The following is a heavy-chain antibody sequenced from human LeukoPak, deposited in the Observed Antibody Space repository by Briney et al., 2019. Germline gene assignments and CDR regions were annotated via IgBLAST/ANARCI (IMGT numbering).Heavy chain of an antibody. Sequence: KSSETLSLTCTVSGGSIRSYYWSWIRQPPGKGLEWIGYIYYSGSTYYNPSLKSRVTISVDTSKNQFSLKLSSVTAADTAVYYCARAPKSYGADYYYYYYMDVWGKGTTVTVSS. CDR1: GGSIRSYY. V-gene: IGHV4-59*01. J-gene: IGHJ6*03. D-gene: IGHD5-18*01. CDR2: IYYSGST. CDR3: ARAPKSYGADYYYYYYMDV.